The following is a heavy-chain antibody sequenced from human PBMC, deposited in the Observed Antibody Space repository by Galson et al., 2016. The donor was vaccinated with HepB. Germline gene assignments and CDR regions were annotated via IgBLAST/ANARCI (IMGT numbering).Heavy chain of an antibody. Sequence: SLRLSCAASGFTLSRYAMSWVRQAPGKGLEWVSAISGNGGSTYYADSVKGRFTISRDNSKNTLYLQMNSLRAEDTAVYYCAKVRFGSEYDSWSDYYTVGYYYYMDGWGKGTTVTVSS. CDR2: ISGNGGST. J-gene: IGHJ6*03. V-gene: IGHV3-23*01. D-gene: IGHD3-3*01. CDR3: AKVRFGSEYDSWSDYYTVGYYYYMDG. CDR1: GFTLSRYA.